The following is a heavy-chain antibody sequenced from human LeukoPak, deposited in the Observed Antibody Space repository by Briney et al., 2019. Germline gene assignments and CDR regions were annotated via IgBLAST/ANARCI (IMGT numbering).Heavy chain of an antibody. CDR2: IYTSGST. CDR3: ARDQSGTAAADY. D-gene: IGHD6-13*01. CDR1: GGSISSYY. Sequence: PSETLSLTCTVSGGSISSYYWSWIRQPAGKGLEWIGRIYTSGSTNYNPSLKSRGTISVDTSKNHFSLKLSSVTAADTAVYYCARDQSGTAAADYWGQGTLVTVSS. V-gene: IGHV4-4*07. J-gene: IGHJ4*02.